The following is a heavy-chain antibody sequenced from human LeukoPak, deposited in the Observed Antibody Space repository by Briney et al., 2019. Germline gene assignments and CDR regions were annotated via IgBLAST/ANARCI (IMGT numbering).Heavy chain of an antibody. V-gene: IGHV3-33*08. CDR1: GFIFSSYG. J-gene: IGHJ4*02. D-gene: IGHD3-3*01. Sequence: GGSLRLSCAASGFIFSSYGMHWVRQAPGKGLEWVAIIWHDGSDKYYADSVKGRFTISRDNSKNTLYLQMNSLRAEDTAVYFCTRQSENFSLDYWGQGTLVTVSS. CDR2: IWHDGSDK. CDR3: TRQSENFSLDY.